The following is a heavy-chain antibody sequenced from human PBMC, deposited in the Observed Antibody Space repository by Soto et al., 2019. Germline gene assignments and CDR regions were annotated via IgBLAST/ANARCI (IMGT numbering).Heavy chain of an antibody. V-gene: IGHV4-34*01. CDR2: INHSGST. Sequence: SETLSLTCAVYGGSFSGYYWSWIRQPPGKGLEWIGEINHSGSTNYNPSLKSRVTISVDTSKNQFSLKLSSVTAADTAVYYCARGPYYYGSGSYSRNWFEPRGQGTLVT. D-gene: IGHD3-10*01. CDR3: ARGPYYYGSGSYSRNWFEP. CDR1: GGSFSGYY. J-gene: IGHJ5*02.